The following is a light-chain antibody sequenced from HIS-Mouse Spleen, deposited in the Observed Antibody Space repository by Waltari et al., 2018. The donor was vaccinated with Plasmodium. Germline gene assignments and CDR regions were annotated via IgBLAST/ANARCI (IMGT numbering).Light chain of an antibody. V-gene: IGLV5-45*03. CDR3: MIWHSNNLV. CDR1: SGINVGTYR. CDR2: YKSDSDK. J-gene: IGLJ2*01. Sequence: QAVLTQPSSLSASPGASASLTCTLRSGINVGTYRIYWYQQKPGSPPQYLLRYKSDSDKQQGSGVPSRFSGSKDASANAGILLISGLQSEDEADYYCMIWHSNNLVFGGGTKLTVL.